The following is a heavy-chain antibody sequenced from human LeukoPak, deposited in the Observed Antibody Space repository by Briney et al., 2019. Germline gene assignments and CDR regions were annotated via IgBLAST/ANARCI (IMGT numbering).Heavy chain of an antibody. CDR2: IYHSGTI. CDR3: ARDADDGAD. Sequence: SETLSLTCTISGGAINTTDYYWGWIRQPPGKGLEWIGSIYHSGTIYYNPSLKSRISMSVDTSKNQFSLNLRSVTAADTAIYYCARDADDGADWGQGTLVTVSS. D-gene: IGHD3-16*01. J-gene: IGHJ4*02. CDR1: GGAINTTDYY. V-gene: IGHV4-39*07.